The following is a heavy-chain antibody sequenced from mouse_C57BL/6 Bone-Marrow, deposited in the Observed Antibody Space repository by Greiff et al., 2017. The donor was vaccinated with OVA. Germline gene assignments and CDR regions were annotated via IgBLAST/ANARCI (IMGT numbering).Heavy chain of an antibody. CDR2: ISDGGSYT. J-gene: IGHJ2*01. V-gene: IGHV5-4*03. CDR1: GFTFSSYA. Sequence: EVKLQESGGGLVKPGGSLKLSCAASGFTFSSYAMSWVRQTPEKRLEWVATISDGGSYTYYPDNVKGRFTISRDNAKNNLYLQMSHLKSEDTAMYYCARSPITTVDYWGQGTTLTVSS. CDR3: ARSPITTVDY. D-gene: IGHD1-1*01.